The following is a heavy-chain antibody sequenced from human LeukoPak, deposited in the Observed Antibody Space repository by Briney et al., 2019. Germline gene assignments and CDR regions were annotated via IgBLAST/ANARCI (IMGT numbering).Heavy chain of an antibody. V-gene: IGHV1-2*02. D-gene: IGHD3-22*01. CDR1: GYTFTGYY. J-gene: IGHJ4*02. CDR3: AVKGYDSSGYYVFDY. Sequence: ASVKVSCKASGYTFTGYYMHWVRQAPGQGLEWMGWINPNSGGTNYAQKFQGRITMTRDTSISTAYMELSRLRSDDTAVYYCAVKGYDSSGYYVFDYWGQGTLVTVS. CDR2: INPNSGGT.